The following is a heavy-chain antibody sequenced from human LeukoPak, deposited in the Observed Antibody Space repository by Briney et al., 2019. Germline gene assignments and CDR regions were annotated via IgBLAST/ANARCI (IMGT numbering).Heavy chain of an antibody. V-gene: IGHV3-30*04. CDR1: GFILSDYN. CDR3: ARDQTGFCSGSRCLGSTFDY. CDR2: ISYDGSNK. J-gene: IGHJ4*02. D-gene: IGHD2-15*01. Sequence: GGSLRLSCAASGFILSDYNMHWVRQAPGKGLEWVAVISYDGSNKYYADSVKGRFTISRDNSKNTLYLQMNSLRAEDTAVYYCARDQTGFCSGSRCLGSTFDYWGQGTLVTVSS.